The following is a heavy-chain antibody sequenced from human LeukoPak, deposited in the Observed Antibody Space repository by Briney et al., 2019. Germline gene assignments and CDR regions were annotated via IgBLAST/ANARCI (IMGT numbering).Heavy chain of an antibody. CDR2: ISGSGNTI. V-gene: IGHV3-48*02. CDR3: TRGRPGHCYDY. CDR1: GFTFSGYS. J-gene: IGHJ4*02. Sequence: GGSLRLSCVVSGFTFSGYSMNWVRQAPGKGLEWISYISGSGNTIFYTDSMKGRFTVSRDNAKNSLYLQMDSLRDGDTAVYYCTRGRPGHCYDYWGQGTLVTVSS.